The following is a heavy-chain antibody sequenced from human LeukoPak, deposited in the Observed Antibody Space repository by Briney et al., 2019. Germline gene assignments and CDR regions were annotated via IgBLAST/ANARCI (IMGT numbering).Heavy chain of an antibody. CDR2: ISYDGSNK. D-gene: IGHD3-10*01. Sequence: GGSLRLSCAASGFTFSNSWMTWVRQAPGKGLEWVAVISYDGSNKYYADSVKGRFTISRDNSKNTLYLQMNSLRAEDTAVYYCAREGSGIDWGQGTLVTVSS. V-gene: IGHV3-30-3*01. CDR3: AREGSGID. CDR1: GFTFSNSW. J-gene: IGHJ4*02.